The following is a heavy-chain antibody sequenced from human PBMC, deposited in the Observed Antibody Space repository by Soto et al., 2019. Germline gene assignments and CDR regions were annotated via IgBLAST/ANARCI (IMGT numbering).Heavy chain of an antibody. CDR2: ISSGSSDT. CDR1: GFTFSRVS. V-gene: IGHV3-21*01. CDR3: ARVAY. Sequence: GGSLRLSCEASGFTFSRVSMNWVRKVPGKGLEWVASISSGSSDTWYADSVKGRFIISRDNAQNSLFLQMNTLRPDDTAMYYCARVAYWGPGTQVTVSS. J-gene: IGHJ4*02.